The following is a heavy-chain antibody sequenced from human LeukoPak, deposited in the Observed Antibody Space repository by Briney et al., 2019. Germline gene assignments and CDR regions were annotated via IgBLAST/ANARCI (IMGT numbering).Heavy chain of an antibody. Sequence: ASVKVSCKASGYTFTGYYMHWVRQAPGQGLEWMGWINPNSGGTNYAQKFQGRVTMTRDTSISTAYMELSRLRSDDTAVYYCARVDPYYYDSSGPPDDYWGQGTLVTVSS. CDR2: INPNSGGT. V-gene: IGHV1-2*02. CDR1: GYTFTGYY. CDR3: ARVDPYYYDSSGPPDDY. D-gene: IGHD3-22*01. J-gene: IGHJ4*02.